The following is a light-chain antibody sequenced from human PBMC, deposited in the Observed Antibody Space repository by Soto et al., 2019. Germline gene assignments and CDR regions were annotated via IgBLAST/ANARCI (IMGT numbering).Light chain of an antibody. V-gene: IGKV3D-15*02. J-gene: IGKJ5*01. CDR3: QQYFTSPIT. CDR2: GAS. CDR1: QRVSSH. Sequence: ETVMTQSPVTLSVSPGDTATLSCRPSQRVSSHLAWYQQKPGQAPRLLISGASNRASGIPARFSAWGSGTDFTLTISRVDPADFAFYYCQQYFTSPITFGQGTRLEIK.